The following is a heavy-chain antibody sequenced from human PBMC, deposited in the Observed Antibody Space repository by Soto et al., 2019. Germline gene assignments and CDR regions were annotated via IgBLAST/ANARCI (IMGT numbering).Heavy chain of an antibody. CDR3: AILGGIVGALDAFGI. CDR1: VYSFTSYW. J-gene: IGHJ3*02. Sequence: GEFLNICCKGSVYSFTSYWNGWGRQIPGKGLEMIGIIYADDSDNRYSPSFQGQVTISADKSISPAYLQWSSLKASDTAMYYCAILGGIVGALDAFGIWGQGTMVTVSS. V-gene: IGHV5-51*01. D-gene: IGHD1-26*01. CDR2: IYADDSDN.